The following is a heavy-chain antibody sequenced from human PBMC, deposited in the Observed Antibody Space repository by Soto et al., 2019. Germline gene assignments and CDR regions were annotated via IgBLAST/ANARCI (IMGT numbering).Heavy chain of an antibody. J-gene: IGHJ4*02. Sequence: GGSLRLSCAASGFTFSNYAMSWVRQAPGKGLEWVSSISGGGGSTYYTDSVKGRFTISRDNSKNTLYLQINSLRAEDTALYYCAKGMYDYVWGSYRLDYWGQGTLVTVPQ. D-gene: IGHD3-16*02. CDR1: GFTFSNYA. V-gene: IGHV3-23*01. CDR3: AKGMYDYVWGSYRLDY. CDR2: ISGGGGST.